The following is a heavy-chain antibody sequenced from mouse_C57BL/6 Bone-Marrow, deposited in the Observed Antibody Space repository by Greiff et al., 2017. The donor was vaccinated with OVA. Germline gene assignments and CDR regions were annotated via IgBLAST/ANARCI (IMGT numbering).Heavy chain of an antibody. CDR1: GFTFSDYG. D-gene: IGHD2-12*01. J-gene: IGHJ4*01. CDR3: AKLRRGYYAMDY. V-gene: IGHV5-17*01. CDR2: ISSGSSTI. Sequence: EVKLMESGGGLVKPGGSLKLSCAASGFTFSDYGMHWVRQAPEKGLEWVAYISSGSSTIYYADTVKGRFTISRDNAKNTLFLQMTSLRSEDTAMYYCAKLRRGYYAMDYWGQGTSVTVSS.